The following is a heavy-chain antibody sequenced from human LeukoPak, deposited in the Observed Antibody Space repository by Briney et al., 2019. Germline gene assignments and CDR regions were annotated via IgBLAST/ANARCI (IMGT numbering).Heavy chain of an antibody. V-gene: IGHV4-4*07. CDR3: ARDPPASIAARPSQYNWFDP. CDR2: IYTSGST. D-gene: IGHD6-6*01. Sequence: PSETLSLTCAVYGGSFSGYYWSWIRQPAGKGLEWIGRIYTSGSTNYNPSLKSRVTMSVDTSKNQFSLKLSSVTAADTAVYYCARDPPASIAARPSQYNWFDPWGQGTLVTVSS. CDR1: GGSFSGYY. J-gene: IGHJ5*02.